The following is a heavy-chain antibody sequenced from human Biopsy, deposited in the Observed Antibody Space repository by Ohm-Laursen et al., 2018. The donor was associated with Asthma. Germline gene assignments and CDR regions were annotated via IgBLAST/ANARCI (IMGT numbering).Heavy chain of an antibody. Sequence: ESLKISCKASGYTFSDSGIGWVRQMPGKGLEWMGIIFAANSETKYSPSFQGQVTISADMSISTAFLQWSSLKASDTAIYYCARFIDGTFFVDYWGQGTLVTVSS. CDR3: ARFIDGTFFVDY. D-gene: IGHD1-7*01. V-gene: IGHV5-51*01. J-gene: IGHJ4*02. CDR2: IFAANSET. CDR1: GYTFSDSG.